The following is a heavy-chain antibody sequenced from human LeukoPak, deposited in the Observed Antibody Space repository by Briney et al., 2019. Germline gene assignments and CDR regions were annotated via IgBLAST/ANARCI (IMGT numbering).Heavy chain of an antibody. D-gene: IGHD3-22*01. CDR2: INWNGGST. CDR1: GFTFDDYG. V-gene: IGHV3-20*04. CDR3: ARAMGSITMIVVANFDY. J-gene: IGHJ4*02. Sequence: GGSLRLSCAASGFTFDDYGMSWVRQAPGKGLEWVSGINWNGGSTGYADSVKGRFTISRDNAKNSLYLQMNSLRAEDRALYYCARAMGSITMIVVANFDYWGQGTLVTVSS.